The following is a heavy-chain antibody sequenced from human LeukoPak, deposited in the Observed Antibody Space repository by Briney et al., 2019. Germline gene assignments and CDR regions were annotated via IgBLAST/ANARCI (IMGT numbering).Heavy chain of an antibody. CDR1: GGSISSFY. J-gene: IGHJ4*02. Sequence: SETLSLTCTVSGGSISSFYWSWIWQPPGKGLEWIGYIYYSGSTNYNPSLKSRITISVDTSKNQFSLKLSSVTAADTAVYYCARGVVAAPQTFDYWGQGTLVTVSS. D-gene: IGHD2-15*01. CDR3: ARGVVAAPQTFDY. CDR2: IYYSGST. V-gene: IGHV4-59*01.